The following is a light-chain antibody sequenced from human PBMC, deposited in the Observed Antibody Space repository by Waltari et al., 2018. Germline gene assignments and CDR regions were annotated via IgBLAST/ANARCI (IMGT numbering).Light chain of an antibody. CDR2: DAS. CDR3: QQRSNWPPRT. Sequence: EIVLTQSPATLSLSPGERATLPCRASQSVSSYLAWYQQKPGQAPRLLIYDASTRATGIPARFSGSGSGTDFTLTISSLEPEDFAVYYCQQRSNWPPRTFGQGTRLDIK. J-gene: IGKJ5*01. V-gene: IGKV3-11*01. CDR1: QSVSSY.